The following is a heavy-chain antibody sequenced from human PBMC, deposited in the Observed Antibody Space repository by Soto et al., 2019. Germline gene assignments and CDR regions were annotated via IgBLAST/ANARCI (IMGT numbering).Heavy chain of an antibody. D-gene: IGHD3-3*01. CDR2: FDPEDGET. J-gene: IGHJ4*02. CDR1: VYTLTELS. Sequence: GXSVKVSCKVSVYTLTELSMHWVRQAPGKGLEWMGGFDPEDGETIYAQKFQGRVTMTEDTSTDTAYMELSSLRSEDTAVYYCATGALYYDFWSGINIDYWGQGTLVTGSS. V-gene: IGHV1-24*01. CDR3: ATGALYYDFWSGINIDY.